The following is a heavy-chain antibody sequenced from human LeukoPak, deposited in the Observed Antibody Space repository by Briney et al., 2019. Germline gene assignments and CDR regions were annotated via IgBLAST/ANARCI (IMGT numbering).Heavy chain of an antibody. CDR3: ARASGSYGSGSYYYYGMDV. D-gene: IGHD3-10*01. V-gene: IGHV4-38-2*01. J-gene: IGHJ6*04. CDR1: GYSISSGYY. Sequence: SETLSLTCAVSGYSISSGYYWGWIRQPPGKGLEWIGSIFHSGSTYYNPSLKSRVNLSVDTSKNQISLKLSSVTAADTAVYYCARASGSYGSGSYYYYGMDVWGKGTTVTVSS. CDR2: IFHSGST.